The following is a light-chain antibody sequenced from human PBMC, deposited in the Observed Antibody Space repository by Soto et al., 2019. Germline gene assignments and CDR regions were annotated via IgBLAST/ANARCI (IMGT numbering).Light chain of an antibody. Sequence: EIHKTQSPSSLTDSSGNRVTITCRASQGISTYLNWYQQKPGKAPKLLIYAASSLQSGVPSRFSGSGSETDFTLTSSRLKTEDFVTYYCQQCYSTPWTFGEGTKVDIK. V-gene: IGKV1-39*01. CDR3: QQCYSTPWT. J-gene: IGKJ1*01. CDR1: QGISTY. CDR2: AAS.